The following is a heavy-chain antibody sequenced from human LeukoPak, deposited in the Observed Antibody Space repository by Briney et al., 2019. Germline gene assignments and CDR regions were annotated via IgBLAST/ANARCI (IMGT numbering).Heavy chain of an antibody. Sequence: SETLSLTCTVSSRSISSYYWSWIRHPPGKGLEWNWYIYYSGSTNYNTSLKSRVTISVDTSKNQFSMKLSSVTDADKAVYYCARHARGITIFGVVEYYFDYWGQGTLVTVSS. V-gene: IGHV4-59*08. J-gene: IGHJ4*02. D-gene: IGHD3-3*01. CDR3: ARHARGITIFGVVEYYFDY. CDR1: SRSISSYY. CDR2: IYYSGST.